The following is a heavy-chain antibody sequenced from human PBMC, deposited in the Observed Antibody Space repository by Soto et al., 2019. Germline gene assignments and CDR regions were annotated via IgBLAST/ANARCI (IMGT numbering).Heavy chain of an antibody. V-gene: IGHV1-3*01. CDR1: GYTFTSNA. J-gene: IGHJ4*02. CDR2: INGGDAIT. D-gene: IGHD3-10*01. CDR3: ARGFDGSADY. Sequence: ASVKVCCKASGYTFTSNAIHWMRQAPGQRLEWMGWINGGDAITRYSHNFQGRVTLTRDTSATTAYMELRGLRSEDTAVYYCARGFDGSADYWGQGTLVTVSS.